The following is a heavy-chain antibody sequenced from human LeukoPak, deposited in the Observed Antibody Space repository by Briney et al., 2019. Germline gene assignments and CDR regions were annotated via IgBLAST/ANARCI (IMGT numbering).Heavy chain of an antibody. Sequence: PSETLSLTCAVYGGSFSGYYGSWIRQPPGKGLEWIGEINHSGSTNYNPSLKSRVTISVDTSKNQFSLKLSSVTAADTGIYYCARGRNWQTFYHYYMDVWGKGATVTVS. V-gene: IGHV4-34*01. CDR1: GGSFSGYY. CDR2: INHSGST. CDR3: ARGRNWQTFYHYYMDV. J-gene: IGHJ6*03. D-gene: IGHD1-14*01.